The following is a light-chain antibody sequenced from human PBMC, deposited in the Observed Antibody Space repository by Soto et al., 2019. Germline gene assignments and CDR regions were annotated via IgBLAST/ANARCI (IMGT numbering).Light chain of an antibody. CDR1: QSVSSSY. J-gene: IGKJ1*01. CDR2: GAS. Sequence: EIVLTQSPGTLSLSPGERATLSCRASQSVSSSYLAWYQQTPGQAPRPLIYGASSRATGIPDRFSGSGSGTAFTLTISSLEPEGFAVYYCQQYGSSPWTFGQGPKVEIK. V-gene: IGKV3-20*01. CDR3: QQYGSSPWT.